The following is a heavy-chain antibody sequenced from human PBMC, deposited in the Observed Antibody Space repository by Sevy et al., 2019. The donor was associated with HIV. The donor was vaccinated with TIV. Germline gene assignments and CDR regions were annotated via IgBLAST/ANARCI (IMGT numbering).Heavy chain of an antibody. CDR3: VKEGRDDFNPYLDF. CDR2: VSRHGGTP. D-gene: IGHD3-10*01. J-gene: IGHJ4*02. Sequence: GGSLRLSCAGSGFTFGGYMMNWVRQAPGRGLEWVARVSRHGGTPEYGDSAKGRFTISRDNSKNTVYLQLKELRAEDTALYYCVKEGRDDFNPYLDFWRQGILVTVSS. CDR1: GFTFGGYM. V-gene: IGHV3-23*01.